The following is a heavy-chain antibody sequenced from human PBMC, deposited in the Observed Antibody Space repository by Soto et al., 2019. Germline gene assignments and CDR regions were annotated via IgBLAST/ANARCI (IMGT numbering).Heavy chain of an antibody. D-gene: IGHD4-17*01. J-gene: IGHJ4*02. CDR3: TPGVDSGDYGDY. Sequence: GGSLRLSCAASGFTFSNAWMSWVRQAPGKGLEWVGRIKSKTDGGTTDYAAPVKGRFTISRDDSKNTLYLQMNSLKTEDTAVDYCTPGVDSGDYGDYWGQGTLVTVSS. CDR1: GFTFSNAW. CDR2: IKSKTDGGTT. V-gene: IGHV3-15*01.